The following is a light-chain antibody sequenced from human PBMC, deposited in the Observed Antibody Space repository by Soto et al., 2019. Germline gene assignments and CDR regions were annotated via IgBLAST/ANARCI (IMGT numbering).Light chain of an antibody. CDR2: EGS. V-gene: IGLV2-23*01. J-gene: IGLJ2*01. CDR3: CSFALRSTLI. Sequence: QSALTQPASVSGSPGQSVTISCTGTSSDVGSYNIVSWYQHHPGKAPKLLIYEGSKRPSGVSNRFSGSKSGNTASLTISGLQAEDEADYYCCSFALRSTLIFGGGSKLTVL. CDR1: SSDVGSYNI.